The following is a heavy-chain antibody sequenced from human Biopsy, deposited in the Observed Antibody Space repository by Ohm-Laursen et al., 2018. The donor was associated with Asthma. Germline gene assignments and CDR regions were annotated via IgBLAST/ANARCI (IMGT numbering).Heavy chain of an antibody. CDR2: IYYSGST. D-gene: IGHD4-17*01. CDR3: ARTTHGDDGFDP. CDR1: GGSINIGDYY. J-gene: IGHJ5*02. Sequence: SQTLSLTCTVSGGSINIGDYYWSWIRQHPGKGLEWIGYIYYSGSTYYNPSLKSRVSILIDTSKNQFSLRLSSVTAADTAVYYCARTTHGDDGFDPWGQGTLVTASS. V-gene: IGHV4-31*03.